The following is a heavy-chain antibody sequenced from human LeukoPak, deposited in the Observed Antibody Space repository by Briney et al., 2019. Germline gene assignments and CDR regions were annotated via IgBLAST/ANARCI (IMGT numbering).Heavy chain of an antibody. CDR3: ARGTPTKGMDV. Sequence: GGSLRLSCAASGFTFSSYGMHWVRQAPGKGLEWVAVIWYDGSNKYYAGSVKGRFTISRDNSKNTLYLQMNSLRAEDTAVYYCARGTPTKGMDVWGKGTTVTVSS. D-gene: IGHD2-2*01. V-gene: IGHV3-33*01. CDR1: GFTFSSYG. J-gene: IGHJ6*04. CDR2: IWYDGSNK.